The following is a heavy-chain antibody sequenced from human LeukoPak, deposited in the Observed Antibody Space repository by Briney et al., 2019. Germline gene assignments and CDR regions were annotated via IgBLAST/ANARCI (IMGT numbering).Heavy chain of an antibody. V-gene: IGHV3-23*01. D-gene: IGHD2-15*01. CDR3: AKQLGYCSDGSCYFPY. Sequence: GGSQRLSCAASGFTFSSSAMSWVRQAPGKGLEWVSAISNNGGYTYYADSVQGRFTISRDNSKSTLCLQMNSLRAEDTAVYYCAKQLGYCSDGSCYFPYWGQGTLVTVSS. CDR1: GFTFSSSA. CDR2: ISNNGGYT. J-gene: IGHJ4*02.